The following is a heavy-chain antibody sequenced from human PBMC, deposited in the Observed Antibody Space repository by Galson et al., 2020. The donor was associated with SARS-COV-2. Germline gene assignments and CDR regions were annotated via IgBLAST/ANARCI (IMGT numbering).Heavy chain of an antibody. CDR1: GGSISSGGYS. Sequence: SETLSLTCAVSGGSISSGGYSWSWIRQPPGKGLEWIGYLYYSGSTYYNPSLKSRVTISIDTSKNQFSLKLSSVTAADTAVYYCARVGPEPGVMPGLGDDAFDIWGQGTLVTVSS. CDR2: LYYSGST. J-gene: IGHJ3*02. CDR3: ARVGPEPGVMPGLGDDAFDI. D-gene: IGHD2-2*01. V-gene: IGHV4-30-4*07.